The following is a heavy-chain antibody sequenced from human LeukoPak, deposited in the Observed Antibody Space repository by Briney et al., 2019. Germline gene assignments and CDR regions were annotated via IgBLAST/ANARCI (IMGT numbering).Heavy chain of an antibody. J-gene: IGHJ3*02. V-gene: IGHV3-48*04. Sequence: PGGSLRLSCAASGFTFSSYSMNWVRQAPGKGLEWVSYISSSGATIYYADAVKGRFTISRDNAKNSLYLQMNSLRAEDTALYYCAKATALLRAFDIWGQGTMVTVSS. CDR2: ISSSGATI. D-gene: IGHD3-10*01. CDR1: GFTFSSYS. CDR3: AKATALLRAFDI.